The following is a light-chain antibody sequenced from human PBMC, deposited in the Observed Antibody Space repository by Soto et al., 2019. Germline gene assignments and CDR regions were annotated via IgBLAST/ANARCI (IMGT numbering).Light chain of an antibody. V-gene: IGKV1-9*01. J-gene: IGKJ4*01. CDR3: QYLNSFPLS. CDR2: LAS. CDR1: QALSNY. Sequence: DIQLAQSPSVLSASVGDTVTITCRASQALSNYLAWYQQKPGKAPDLLIYLASTLQSGVPSSFIGSGSGTDFSLTISSLQPEDVATYYCQYLNSFPLSFGGGTKVDIK.